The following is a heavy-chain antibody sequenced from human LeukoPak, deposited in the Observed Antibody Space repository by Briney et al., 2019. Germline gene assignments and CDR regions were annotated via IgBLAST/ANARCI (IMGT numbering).Heavy chain of an antibody. Sequence: GGSLRLSCAASGFTFNNYAMSWVRQAPGKGLEWVSAISGSGGNTYYADSVKGRFTISRDNSKNTLYLQMNSLRAEDTAVYYCAKRGQYYYGSGSYYSLDYWGQGTLVTVSS. D-gene: IGHD3-10*01. J-gene: IGHJ4*02. CDR1: GFTFNNYA. CDR2: ISGSGGNT. V-gene: IGHV3-23*01. CDR3: AKRGQYYYGSGSYYSLDY.